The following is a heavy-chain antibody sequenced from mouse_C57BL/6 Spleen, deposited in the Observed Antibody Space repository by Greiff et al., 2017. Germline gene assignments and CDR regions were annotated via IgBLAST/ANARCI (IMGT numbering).Heavy chain of an antibody. Sequence: QVQLQQPGAELVKPGASVKLSCKASGYTFTSYWMHWVKQRPGQGLEWIGMIHPNSGSTNYNEKFKSKATLTVDKSSSTAYMQLSSLTSEDSAFYYCARGGNYGSSPWFSYWGQGTLVTVSA. CDR3: ARGGNYGSSPWFSY. D-gene: IGHD1-1*01. J-gene: IGHJ3*01. V-gene: IGHV1-64*01. CDR1: GYTFTSYW. CDR2: IHPNSGST.